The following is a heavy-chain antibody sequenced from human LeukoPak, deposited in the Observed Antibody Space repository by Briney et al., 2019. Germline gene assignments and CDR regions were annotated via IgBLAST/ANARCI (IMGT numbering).Heavy chain of an antibody. CDR3: ARETQLGYCSGGSYYEGVDP. D-gene: IGHD2-15*01. CDR1: GGSISSYY. CDR2: IYTSGST. J-gene: IGHJ5*02. Sequence: SETLSLICTVSGGSISSYYWSWIRQPAGKGLEWIGRIYTSGSTNYNPSLKSRVTMSVDTSKNQFSLKLSSVTAADTAVYYCARETQLGYCSGGSYYEGVDPWGQGTLVTVSS. V-gene: IGHV4-4*07.